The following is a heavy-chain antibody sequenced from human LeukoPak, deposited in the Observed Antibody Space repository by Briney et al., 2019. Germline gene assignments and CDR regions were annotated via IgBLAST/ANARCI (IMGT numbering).Heavy chain of an antibody. CDR2: ISGSGGST. CDR3: ARGLGSGYTLDS. J-gene: IGHJ4*02. V-gene: IGHV3-23*01. D-gene: IGHD3-9*01. CDR1: GFTFSSYA. Sequence: GGSLRLSCAASGFTFSSYAMSWVRQAPGKGLEWVPGISGSGGSTYYADSVKGRFTISRDNSKNTLYLQMNSLRAEDTAVYYCARGLGSGYTLDSWGRGTLVIVSS.